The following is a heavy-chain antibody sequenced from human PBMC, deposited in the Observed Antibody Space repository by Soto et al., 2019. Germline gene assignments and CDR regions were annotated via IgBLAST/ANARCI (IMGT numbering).Heavy chain of an antibody. CDR1: GFTFSDYY. Sequence: GGSLRLSCATSGFTFSDYYMSWIRQAPGKGLEWVSYISSSGSTIYYADTVKGRFTISRDNAKNSLYLQMNSLRAEDTAVFYCARDSFWCGYYGPDYWGQGTLVTVSS. CDR2: ISSSGSTI. J-gene: IGHJ4*02. CDR3: ARDSFWCGYYGPDY. V-gene: IGHV3-11*01. D-gene: IGHD3-3*01.